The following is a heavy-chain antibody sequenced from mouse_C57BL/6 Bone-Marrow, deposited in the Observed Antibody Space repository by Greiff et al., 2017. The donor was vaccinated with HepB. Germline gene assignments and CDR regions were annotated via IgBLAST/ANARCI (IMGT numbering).Heavy chain of an antibody. CDR3: ARNHYGSSYDY. D-gene: IGHD1-1*01. Sequence: VQLQQSGAELVRPGTSVKMSCKASGYTFTNYWIGWAKQRPGHGLEWIGDIYPGGGYTNYNEKLKGKATLTADKSSTTAYMQLSSLTSEDSAIYYCARNHYGSSYDYWGQGTTLTVSS. CDR1: GYTFTNYW. V-gene: IGHV1-63*01. J-gene: IGHJ2*01. CDR2: IYPGGGYT.